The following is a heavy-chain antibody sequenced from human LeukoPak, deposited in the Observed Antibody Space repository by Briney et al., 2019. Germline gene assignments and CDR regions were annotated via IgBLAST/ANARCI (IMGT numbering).Heavy chain of an antibody. D-gene: IGHD1-26*01. CDR3: ARGGRSEPFDY. CDR1: GGTFSSYA. V-gene: IGHV1-69*06. Sequence: SVKVSCRASGGTFSSYAISWVRQAPGQGLEWMGGIIPIFGTANYAQKFQGRVTITADKSTSTAYMELRSLRSDDTAVYYCARGGRSEPFDYWGQGTLVTVSS. J-gene: IGHJ4*02. CDR2: IIPIFGTA.